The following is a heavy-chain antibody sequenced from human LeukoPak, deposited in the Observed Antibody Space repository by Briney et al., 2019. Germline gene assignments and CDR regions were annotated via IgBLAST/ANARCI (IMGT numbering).Heavy chain of an antibody. CDR3: AKSIAARPLYYYYIDV. J-gene: IGHJ6*03. CDR2: ISGSGGST. Sequence: PGGSLRLSCAASGFTFSSYAMSWVRQAPGKGLEWVSAISGSGGSTYYADSVKGRFTISRDNSKNTLYLQMNSLRAEDTAVYYCAKSIAARPLYYYYIDVWGKGTTVTVSS. V-gene: IGHV3-23*01. CDR1: GFTFSSYA. D-gene: IGHD6-6*01.